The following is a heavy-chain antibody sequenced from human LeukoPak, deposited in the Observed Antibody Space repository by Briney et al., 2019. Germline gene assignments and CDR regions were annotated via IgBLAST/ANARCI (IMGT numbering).Heavy chain of an antibody. J-gene: IGHJ4*02. CDR2: INHSGST. CDR1: GGSFSGYY. V-gene: IGHV4-34*01. CDR3: ARGFYYLDY. Sequence: SETLSLTCTVYGGSFSGYYWSWIRQPPGKGLEWIGEINHSGSTNYNPSLKSRVTISVDTSKNQFSLKLSSVTAADTAVYYCARGFYYLDYWGQGTLVTVSS.